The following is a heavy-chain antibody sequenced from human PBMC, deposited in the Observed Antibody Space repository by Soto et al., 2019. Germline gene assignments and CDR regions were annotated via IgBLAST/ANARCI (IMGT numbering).Heavy chain of an antibody. Sequence: QVQLQQWGAGLLKPSETLSLTCAVYGGSFSGYCWSWIRQPPGKGLEWIGEIDHNGHTHYNPSLKSRVTISVDKSKNQFSLRLSSMTAADPAIYYCAPYGSGIYYISRDQYWGQGTLVTVSS. D-gene: IGHD3-10*01. CDR3: APYGSGIYYISRDQY. J-gene: IGHJ4*02. V-gene: IGHV4-34*01. CDR1: GGSFSGYC. CDR2: IDHNGHT.